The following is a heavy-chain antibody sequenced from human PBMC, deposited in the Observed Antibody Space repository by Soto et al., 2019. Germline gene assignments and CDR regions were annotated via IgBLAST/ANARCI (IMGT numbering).Heavy chain of an antibody. Sequence: SQTLSLTCVISGDSVSSSSVAWNWVRQSPSRGLEWLGRTYYRSRWYSDFAVSVRGRIVINADTSKNQFSLQLNPVTPEDTAVYFCARSEEDSDYYYYGLDVWGQGTTVTVSS. CDR1: GDSVSSSSVA. V-gene: IGHV6-1*01. CDR2: TYYRSRWYS. J-gene: IGHJ6*02. CDR3: ARSEEDSDYYYYGLDV. D-gene: IGHD2-15*01.